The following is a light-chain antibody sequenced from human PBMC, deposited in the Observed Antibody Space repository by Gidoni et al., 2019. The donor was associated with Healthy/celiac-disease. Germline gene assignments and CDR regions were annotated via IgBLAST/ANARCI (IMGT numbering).Light chain of an antibody. V-gene: IGKV3-20*01. Sequence: EIVVTQSPGTLSLSTGERATLSCRASQSVSSSYLAWYQQKPGQAPRLLIYGASSRATGIPDRFSGSGSGTDFTLTISRLEPEDFAVYYCQQYGSSFGQGTKVEIK. J-gene: IGKJ1*01. CDR3: QQYGSS. CDR1: QSVSSSY. CDR2: GAS.